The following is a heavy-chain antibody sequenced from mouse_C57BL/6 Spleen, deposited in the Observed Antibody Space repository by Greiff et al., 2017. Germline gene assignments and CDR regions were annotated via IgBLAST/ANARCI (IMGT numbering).Heavy chain of an antibody. CDR3: ARDDDYYAMDY. J-gene: IGHJ4*01. Sequence: EVHLVESGPGMVKPSQSLSLTCTVTGYSITSGYDWHWIRHFPGNKLEWMGYISYSGSTNYNPSLKSRISITHDTSKNHFFLKLNSVTTEDTATYYCARDDDYYAMDYWGQGTSVTVSS. D-gene: IGHD2-3*01. CDR1: GYSITSGYD. V-gene: IGHV3-1*01. CDR2: ISYSGST.